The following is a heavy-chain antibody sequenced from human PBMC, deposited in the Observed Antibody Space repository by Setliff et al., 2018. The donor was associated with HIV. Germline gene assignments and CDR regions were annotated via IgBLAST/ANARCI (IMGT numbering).Heavy chain of an antibody. CDR1: GFSVSSPY. D-gene: IGHD3-16*02. Sequence: GGSLRLSCAASGFSVSSPYMSWVRQAPGKGLEWVSVIYSGDSGGSTYYADSVKGRFTISRDNSKKMVYLQMNSLRDEDAAVYYCASSPSWGTYRYGLDYWGQGTLVTVSS. CDR3: ASSPSWGTYRYGLDY. J-gene: IGHJ4*02. CDR2: IYSGDSGGST. V-gene: IGHV3-53*01.